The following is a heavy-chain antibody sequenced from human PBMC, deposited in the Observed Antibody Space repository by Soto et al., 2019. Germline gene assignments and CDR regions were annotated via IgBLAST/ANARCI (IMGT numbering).Heavy chain of an antibody. CDR2: INHSGST. CDR3: ARERQPYDYGSGACWFDP. V-gene: IGHV4-34*01. CDR1: GGSFSGYY. Sequence: SETLSLTCAVYGGSFSGYYWSWIRQPPGKGLEWIGEINHSGSTNYNPSLKSRVTISVDTSKNQFSLKLSSVTAADTAVYYCARERQPYDYGSGACWFDPWGQGTLVTVSS. J-gene: IGHJ5*02. D-gene: IGHD3-10*01.